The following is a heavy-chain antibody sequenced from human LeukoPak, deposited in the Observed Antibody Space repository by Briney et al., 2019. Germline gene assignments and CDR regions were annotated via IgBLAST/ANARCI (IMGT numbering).Heavy chain of an antibody. CDR1: GYTFTGYY. CDR2: INPNSGGT. D-gene: IGHD6-13*01. J-gene: IGHJ4*02. V-gene: IGHV1-2*02. CDR3: ARDWGGIAAAGDDY. Sequence: ASVKVSCKASGYTFTGYYVHWVRQAPGQGLEWMGWINPNSGGTNYAQKFQGRVTMTRDTSISTAYMELSRLRSDDTAVYYCARDWGGIAAAGDDYWGQGTLVTVSS.